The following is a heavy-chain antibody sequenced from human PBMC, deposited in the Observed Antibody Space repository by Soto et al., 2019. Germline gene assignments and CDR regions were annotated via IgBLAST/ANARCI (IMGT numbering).Heavy chain of an antibody. J-gene: IGHJ4*02. CDR3: TKEGGSYCGSDCYYHGY. CDR1: GFTFGGSP. CDR2: IRPKAHNYAT. D-gene: IGHD2-21*02. V-gene: IGHV3-73*01. Sequence: GGSLRLSCAASGFTFGGSPMHWVRQTSGKGLEWVGRIRPKAHNYATTYAASVKGRFTISRDDSKNTAYLQMNSLKTEDTAVYYCTKEGGSYCGSDCYYHGYWAQGTLVTVSS.